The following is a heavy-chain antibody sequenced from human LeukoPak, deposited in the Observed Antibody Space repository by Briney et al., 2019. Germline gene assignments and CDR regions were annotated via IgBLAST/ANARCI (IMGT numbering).Heavy chain of an antibody. CDR3: ASSFYCRFQYYFDY. D-gene: IGHD2/OR15-2a*01. Sequence: ASVKVSCKASGGTYSRCAISWVRQPPGQGREWMGRIIPIFGIANYAQKFQGRVTITADKSTSTAYMELSSLRSEDTAVYYCASSFYCRFQYYFDYWGQGTLVTVSS. CDR1: GGTYSRCA. CDR2: IIPIFGIA. V-gene: IGHV1-69*04. J-gene: IGHJ4*02.